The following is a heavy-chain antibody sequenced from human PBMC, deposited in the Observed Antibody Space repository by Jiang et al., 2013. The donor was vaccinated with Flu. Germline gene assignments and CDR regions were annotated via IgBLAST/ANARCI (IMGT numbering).Heavy chain of an antibody. Sequence: TTYSIHWVRQAPGQRLEWMGWINVANDNTKYSQKFQGRVTITRDTSASTAYMELSSLRSEDMAMYYCARRNNAGGGGLDIWGQGTMVTVSS. CDR3: ARRNNAGGGGLDI. J-gene: IGHJ3*02. CDR1: TTYS. V-gene: IGHV1-3*01. CDR2: INVANDNT. D-gene: IGHD4-23*01.